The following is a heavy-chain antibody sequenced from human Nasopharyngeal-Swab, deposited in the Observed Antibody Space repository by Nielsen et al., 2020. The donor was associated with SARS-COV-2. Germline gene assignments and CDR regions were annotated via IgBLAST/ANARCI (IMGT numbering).Heavy chain of an antibody. CDR3: ARAWSCDSSGCYFDY. J-gene: IGHJ4*02. D-gene: IGHD3-22*01. V-gene: IGHV3-53*01. CDR1: GFTVSSNY. CDR2: IYSGGST. Sequence: GESLKISCAASGFTVSSNYMSWVRPAPGKGLEWVSVIYSGGSTYYANSVKGRFTISRDNSKNTLYLQMNSLRAEDTAVYYCARAWSCDSSGCYFDYWGQGNLVTVSS.